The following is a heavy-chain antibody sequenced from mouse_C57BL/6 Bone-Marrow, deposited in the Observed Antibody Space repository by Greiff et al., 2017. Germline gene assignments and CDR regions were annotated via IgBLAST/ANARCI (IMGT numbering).Heavy chain of an antibody. CDR2: IHPNSGST. Sequence: VKQRPGQGLDWIGMIHPNSGSTNYKEKFKSKATLTVDKSSSTAYMQLSSLTSEESAFYYGARSVVFAYRGQRALVPFPA. J-gene: IGHJ3*01. CDR3: ARSVVFAY. V-gene: IGHV1-64*01.